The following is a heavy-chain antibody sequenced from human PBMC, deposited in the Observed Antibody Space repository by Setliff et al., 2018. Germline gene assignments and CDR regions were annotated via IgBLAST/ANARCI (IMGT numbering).Heavy chain of an antibody. CDR2: IYNSDST. CDR3: ARDLGNWFDP. V-gene: IGHV3-53*01. Sequence: GGSLRLSCVVSGLIVSDIHMTWVRQTPGKGLEWLSVIYNSDSTYYTDSVKGRFTISRDNSKNTVYLQMNNLRADDTATYYCARDLGNWFDPWGQGTLVTVSS. J-gene: IGHJ5*01. CDR1: GLIVSDIH. D-gene: IGHD3-16*01.